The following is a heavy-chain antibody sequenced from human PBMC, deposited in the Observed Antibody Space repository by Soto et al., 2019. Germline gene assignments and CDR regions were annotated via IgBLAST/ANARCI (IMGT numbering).Heavy chain of an antibody. Sequence: SETLSLTCTFSGGSIISSSYYWGWIRQPPGKGLEWIGSIYYSGSTYYNPSVKSRVTISVDTSKNRFSLSLNSVTASDTAVYFCVSQRTTVPTQAYFDYWGPGALVTVSS. V-gene: IGHV4-39*01. CDR3: VSQRTTVPTQAYFDY. CDR1: GGSIISSSYY. CDR2: IYYSGST. J-gene: IGHJ4*02. D-gene: IGHD4-17*01.